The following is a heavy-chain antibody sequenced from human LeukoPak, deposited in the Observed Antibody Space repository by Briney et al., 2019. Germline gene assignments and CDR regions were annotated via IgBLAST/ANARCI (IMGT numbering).Heavy chain of an antibody. Sequence: ASVKVSCKASGGTFSSYAISWVRQAPGQGLEWMGWISSYNGNTNYAQKLQGRVTMTTDTSTSTAYMELRSLRSDDTAVYYCARDRGRIAAARPDAFDIWGQGTMVTASS. CDR3: ARDRGRIAAARPDAFDI. CDR2: ISSYNGNT. J-gene: IGHJ3*02. CDR1: GGTFSSYA. V-gene: IGHV1-18*01. D-gene: IGHD6-13*01.